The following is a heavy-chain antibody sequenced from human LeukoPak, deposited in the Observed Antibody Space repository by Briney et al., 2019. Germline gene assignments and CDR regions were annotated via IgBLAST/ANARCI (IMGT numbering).Heavy chain of an antibody. CDR1: GGSISSSSYH. Sequence: SETLSLTGSVSGGSISSSSYHWDWIRQSPGKGLEGIGDIDYSGDTHYKPSLKSRLTISVDTSKNQFSLRLSSVTAADTAVYYCARTISIRSDTWGDIKYFDYWGQGTLVTVSS. CDR3: ARTISIRSDTWGDIKYFDY. D-gene: IGHD3-10*01. V-gene: IGHV4-39*01. CDR2: IDYSGDT. J-gene: IGHJ4*02.